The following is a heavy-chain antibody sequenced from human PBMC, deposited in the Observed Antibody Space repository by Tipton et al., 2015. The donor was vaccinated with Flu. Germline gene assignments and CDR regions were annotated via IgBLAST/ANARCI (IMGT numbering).Heavy chain of an antibody. CDR3: RFSAPEGVDY. Sequence: TLSLTCSVSGYSIRSAYYWGWIRQPPGKGLEWIGNIHRSGNTYHNPSLKSRVTMSVDSSKNQFSLRLTSVTAADTAVYYCRFSAPEGVDYWGQGTLATVSS. D-gene: IGHD1-26*01. J-gene: IGHJ4*02. CDR1: GYSIRSAYY. V-gene: IGHV4-38-2*01. CDR2: IHRSGNT.